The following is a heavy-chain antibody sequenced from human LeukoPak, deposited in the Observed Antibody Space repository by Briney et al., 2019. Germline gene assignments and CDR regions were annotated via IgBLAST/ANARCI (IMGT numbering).Heavy chain of an antibody. CDR2: VWYDGNNK. CDR3: ARGSEAAAGAFDY. D-gene: IGHD6-13*01. V-gene: IGHV3-33*01. Sequence: GGSLGLSCAASGFTFRSYGMHWVRQAPGKGLEWVAIVWYDGNNKYYADSVKGRFTVSRDNSKDTVSLQLNSLRAEDTAVYYCARGSEAAAGAFDYWGQGALVTVPS. J-gene: IGHJ4*02. CDR1: GFTFRSYG.